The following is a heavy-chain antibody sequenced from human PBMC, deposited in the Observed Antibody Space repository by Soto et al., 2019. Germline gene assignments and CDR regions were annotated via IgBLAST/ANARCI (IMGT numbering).Heavy chain of an antibody. J-gene: IGHJ6*02. D-gene: IGHD5-18*01. CDR1: VFTFTSHG. Sequence: PVGSLRLSCASSVFTFTSHGMSCVRHSPGKWLEWVSGVSGSGKNTYYADSVKGRFSISRDNSKNTLYLQMNSLRAEDTALYYCAKVGGYSFDYINYKAMDVWRQGTTVTASS. CDR3: AKVGGYSFDYINYKAMDV. CDR2: VSGSGKNT. V-gene: IGHV3-23*01.